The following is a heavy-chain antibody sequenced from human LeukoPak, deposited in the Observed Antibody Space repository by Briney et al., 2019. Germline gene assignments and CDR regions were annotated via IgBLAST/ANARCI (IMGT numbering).Heavy chain of an antibody. D-gene: IGHD6-25*01. Sequence: SETLSLTCTVSGDSISSSSYYWAWIRQPPGKGLEWIGVIYYNGRTFYNPSLESRVTISVDTSKNQFSLKLSSVTAADTAVYYCARRSGRTPNYFDPWGHGTLVTVSS. CDR3: ARRSGRTPNYFDP. V-gene: IGHV4-39*01. CDR1: GDSISSSSYY. CDR2: IYYNGRT. J-gene: IGHJ5*02.